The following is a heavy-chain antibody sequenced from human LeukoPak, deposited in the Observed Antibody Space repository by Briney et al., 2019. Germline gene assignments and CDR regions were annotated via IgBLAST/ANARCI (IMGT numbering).Heavy chain of an antibody. CDR2: INHSGST. CDR1: GGSFSGYY. Sequence: KPSETLSLTCAVYGGSFSGYYSNWIRQPPGKGLEWIGEINHSGSTNYNPSLKSRVTISVDTSKNQFSLKLSSVTAADTAVYYCASGYSYGYNALDYWGQGTLVTVSS. V-gene: IGHV4-34*01. J-gene: IGHJ4*02. D-gene: IGHD5-18*01. CDR3: ASGYSYGYNALDY.